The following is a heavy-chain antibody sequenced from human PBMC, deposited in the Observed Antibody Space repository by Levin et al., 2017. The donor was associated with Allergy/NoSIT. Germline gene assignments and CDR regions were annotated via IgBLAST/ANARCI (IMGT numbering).Heavy chain of an antibody. CDR1: GFTFSSYD. Sequence: GGSLRLSCAAFGFTFSSYDMTWVRQAPGKGLEWVSVISAGGDTTYYAESVRGRFTISRDNSKFTVYLQMNSLRAEDTAVYYCANRQDSGGIHDTSGHNLCWGRGTLVTVSS. J-gene: IGHJ4*02. CDR2: ISAGGDTT. CDR3: ANRQDSGGIHDTSGHNLC. D-gene: IGHD3-22*01. V-gene: IGHV3-23*01.